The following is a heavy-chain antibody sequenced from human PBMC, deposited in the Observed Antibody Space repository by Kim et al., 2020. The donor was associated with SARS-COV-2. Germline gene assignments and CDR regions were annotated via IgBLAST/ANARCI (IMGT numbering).Heavy chain of an antibody. J-gene: IGHJ6*02. V-gene: IGHV3-11*03. D-gene: IGHD3-10*01. CDR1: GFMFSDYY. CDR2: ISDSRNYA. Sequence: GVSLRLSCAASGFMFSDYYMSWIRQAPGKGLEWVSFISDSRNYANYADSVKGRFTISRDNAKNSLNLQMNSLRAEDTAVYYCARVFSMVRGVPQDYGMDVWGQGTTVTVSS. CDR3: ARVFSMVRGVPQDYGMDV.